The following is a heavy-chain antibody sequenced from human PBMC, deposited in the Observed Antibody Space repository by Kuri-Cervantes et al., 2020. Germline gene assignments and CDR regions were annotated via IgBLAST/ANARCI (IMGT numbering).Heavy chain of an antibody. V-gene: IGHV3-30-3*01. CDR1: GFTFSSYA. CDR3: ALGGQSNGYVGD. Sequence: GESLKISCAASGFTFSSYAMHWVRQAPGKGLEWVAVISYDGSNKYYADSVKGLFTISRDNTKSSLYLQMNSLRAEDTAVYYCALGGQSNGYVGDWGQGTLVTVSS. CDR2: ISYDGSNK. J-gene: IGHJ4*02. D-gene: IGHD3-22*01.